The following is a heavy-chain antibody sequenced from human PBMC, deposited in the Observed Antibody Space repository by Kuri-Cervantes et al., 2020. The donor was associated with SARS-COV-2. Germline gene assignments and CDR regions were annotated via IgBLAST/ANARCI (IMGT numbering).Heavy chain of an antibody. V-gene: IGHV3-30*04. CDR3: AREGPHSSSSEVDY. CDR1: GFTFGNYA. Sequence: GGSLRLSCAASGFTFGNYAMHWVRQAPGKGLEWVAIISYDGTTLYQNSVKGRFTISRDNSRNTVYLQMNSLRREDTAIYYCAREGPHSSSSEVDYWGQGTLVTSYS. J-gene: IGHJ4*02. CDR2: ISYDGTTL. D-gene: IGHD6-6*01.